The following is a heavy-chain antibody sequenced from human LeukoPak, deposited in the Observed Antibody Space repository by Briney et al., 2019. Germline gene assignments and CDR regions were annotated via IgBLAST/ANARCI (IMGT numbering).Heavy chain of an antibody. D-gene: IGHD3-10*02. J-gene: IGHJ4*02. CDR3: AREPAVHDYFDY. V-gene: IGHV3-74*01. CDR1: GFTFSSYW. Sequence: PGGSLRLSCAASGFTFSSYWMHWVRQAPGKGLVWVSRINSDGSSTSYADSVKGRFTISRDYAKNTLYLQMNSLRAEDTAVYYCAREPAVHDYFDYWGQGTLVTVSS. CDR2: INSDGSST.